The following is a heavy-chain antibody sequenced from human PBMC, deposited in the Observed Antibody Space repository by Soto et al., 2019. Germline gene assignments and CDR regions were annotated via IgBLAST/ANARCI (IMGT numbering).Heavy chain of an antibody. CDR3: ARAPFEYGGGDPNTTPEGAFDI. Sequence: PSETLSLTCTVSGGSISSYYWSWIRQPPGKGLEWIGYIYYSGSTNYNPSLKSRVTISVDTSKNQFSLKLSSVTAADTAVYYCARAPFEYGGGDPNTTPEGAFDIWGQGTMVTVSS. D-gene: IGHD2-21*02. J-gene: IGHJ3*02. V-gene: IGHV4-59*01. CDR1: GGSISSYY. CDR2: IYYSGST.